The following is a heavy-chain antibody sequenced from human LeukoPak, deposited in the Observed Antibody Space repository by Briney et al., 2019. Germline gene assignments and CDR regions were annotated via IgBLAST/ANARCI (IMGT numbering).Heavy chain of an antibody. Sequence: GGSLRLSCAASGFTFSSYAMSWVRQAPGKGLEWVSAISGSGGSTYYADSVKGRFTISRDNSKNTLYLQMNSLRAEDTAVYYCARDLGYSGSYSTTWGAFDIWGQGTMVTVSS. V-gene: IGHV3-23*01. CDR2: ISGSGGST. D-gene: IGHD1-26*01. J-gene: IGHJ3*02. CDR1: GFTFSSYA. CDR3: ARDLGYSGSYSTTWGAFDI.